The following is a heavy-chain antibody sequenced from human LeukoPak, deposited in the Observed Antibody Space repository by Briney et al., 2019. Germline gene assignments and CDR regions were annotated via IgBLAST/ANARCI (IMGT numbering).Heavy chain of an antibody. Sequence: GGSLRLSCAASGFTFNNFWMHWVRQAPGKGLVWVSRISKDGSTTNYADSVKGRFTISRDNARNTLYLQMNSLTAEDTALYYCARGASSGFRIDYWGQGTLVTVSS. CDR3: ARGASSGFRIDY. D-gene: IGHD2-21*01. J-gene: IGHJ4*02. CDR1: GFTFNNFW. CDR2: ISKDGSTT. V-gene: IGHV3-74*01.